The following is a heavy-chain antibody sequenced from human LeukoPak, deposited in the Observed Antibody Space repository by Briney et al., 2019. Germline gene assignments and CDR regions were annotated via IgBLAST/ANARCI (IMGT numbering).Heavy chain of an antibody. CDR3: ARPKSYSSSSAFDY. CDR1: GGSISSYY. V-gene: IGHV4-59*08. D-gene: IGHD6-6*01. Sequence: SETLSLTCTVSGGSISSYYWSWIRQPPGKGLEWIGYIYYSGSTNYNPSLKSRVTISVDTSKNQFSLKLSSVTAADTAVYYCARPKSYSSSSAFDYWSQGTLVTVSS. CDR2: IYYSGST. J-gene: IGHJ4*02.